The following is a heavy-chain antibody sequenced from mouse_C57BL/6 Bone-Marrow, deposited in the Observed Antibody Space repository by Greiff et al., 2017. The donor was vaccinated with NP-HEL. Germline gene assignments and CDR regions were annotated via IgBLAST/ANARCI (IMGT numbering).Heavy chain of an antibody. Sequence: QVQLQQSGAELVRPGTSVKMSCKASGYTFTNYWIGWAKQRPGHGLEWIGDIYPGGGYTNYNEKFKGKATLTADKSSTTSYLQLSNLTSEDSAIYYCARASIATVVATRYYYAMDYWGQGTSVTVSS. CDR1: GYTFTNYW. V-gene: IGHV1-63*01. CDR2: IYPGGGYT. D-gene: IGHD1-1*01. CDR3: ARASIATVVATRYYYAMDY. J-gene: IGHJ4*01.